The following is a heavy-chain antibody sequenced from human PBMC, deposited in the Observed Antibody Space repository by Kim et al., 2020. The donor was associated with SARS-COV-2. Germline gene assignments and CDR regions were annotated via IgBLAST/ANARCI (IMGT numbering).Heavy chain of an antibody. V-gene: IGHV4-4*02. D-gene: IGHD6-13*01. CDR1: GGSISSSNW. CDR2: IYHSGST. CDR3: ARGRTGPIAAAGSRPRYFDY. J-gene: IGHJ4*02. Sequence: SETLSLTCAVSGGSISSSNWWSWVRQPPGKGLEWIGEIYHSGSTNYNPSLKSRVTISVDKSKNQFSLKLSSVTAADTAVYYCARGRTGPIAAAGSRPRYFDYWGQGTLVTVSS.